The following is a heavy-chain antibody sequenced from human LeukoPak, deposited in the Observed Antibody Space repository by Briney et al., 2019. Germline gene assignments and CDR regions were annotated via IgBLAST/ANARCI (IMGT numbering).Heavy chain of an antibody. CDR1: GSSSTDYP. J-gene: IGHJ4*02. V-gene: IGHV3-48*02. CDR3: ATGLRYAFDY. Sequence: PGESLRLSCAPVGSSSTDYPMNWVRQAPGKGLEWISNIRTTAEGAKYAYYADSVKGRVTISRDDGKNTLYLHMNSLRDDDTAVYCCATGLRYAFDYWGQGILVTVSS. D-gene: IGHD5-12*01. CDR2: IRTTAEGAKYA.